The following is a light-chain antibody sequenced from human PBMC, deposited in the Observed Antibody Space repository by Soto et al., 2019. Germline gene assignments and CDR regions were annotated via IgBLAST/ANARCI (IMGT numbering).Light chain of an antibody. Sequence: FVVTQSPGTLSLSPGETATLSCRASQTVSGKFLAWYQQKPGQAPRLLIYAASSRATGIPDRFSGSGSGTDFTLTISRLEPEDFAVYYCQQYNSSPPEYTFGQGTRLEIK. J-gene: IGKJ2*01. CDR1: QTVSGKF. CDR3: QQYNSSPPEYT. CDR2: AAS. V-gene: IGKV3-20*01.